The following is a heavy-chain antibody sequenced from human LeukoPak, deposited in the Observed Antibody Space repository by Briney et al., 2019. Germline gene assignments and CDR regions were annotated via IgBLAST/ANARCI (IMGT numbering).Heavy chain of an antibody. CDR3: TRDSGTYNWLDP. V-gene: IGHV3-73*01. D-gene: IGHD1-26*01. J-gene: IGHJ5*02. Sequence: GGSLRLSCAASGFTFSGSAIHWVRHSSGKGLEWVGQIDKKDKGYATATAYAASVKGRFTISRDDSINTAYLQMKSLKTEDTALYYCTRDSGTYNWLDPWGQGTLVTVSS. CDR2: IDKKDKGYATAT. CDR1: GFTFSGSA.